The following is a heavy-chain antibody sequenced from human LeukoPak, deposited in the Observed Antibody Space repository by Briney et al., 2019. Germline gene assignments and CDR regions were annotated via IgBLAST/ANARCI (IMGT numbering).Heavy chain of an antibody. Sequence: ASVKVSCKASGNTFTSYYMHWVRQAPGQGLEWMGIINPSGGSTSYAQKFQGRVTMTRDTSTSTVYMELSSLRSEDTAVYYCASSGFWSGYYFYWGQGTLVTVSS. D-gene: IGHD3-3*01. CDR2: INPSGGST. CDR3: ASSGFWSGYYFY. V-gene: IGHV1-46*01. CDR1: GNTFTSYY. J-gene: IGHJ4*02.